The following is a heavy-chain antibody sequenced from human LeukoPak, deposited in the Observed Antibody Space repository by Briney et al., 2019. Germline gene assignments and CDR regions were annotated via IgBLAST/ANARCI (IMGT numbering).Heavy chain of an antibody. CDR1: GFTFSSYA. D-gene: IGHD5-18*01. CDR2: ISYDGSNK. Sequence: GGSLRLSCAASGFTFSSYAMHWVRRAPGKGLEWVAVISYDGSNKYYADSVKGRFTISRDNSKNTLYLQMNSLRAEDTAVYYCARGRLGIQLWVLDYWGQGTLVTVSS. J-gene: IGHJ4*02. CDR3: ARGRLGIQLWVLDY. V-gene: IGHV3-30-3*01.